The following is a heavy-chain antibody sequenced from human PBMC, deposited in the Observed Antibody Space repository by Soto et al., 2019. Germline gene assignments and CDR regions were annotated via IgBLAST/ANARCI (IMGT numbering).Heavy chain of an antibody. CDR1: GYTLTGYY. Sequence: GASVKVAWKASGYTLTGYYSHWGLQAPGQGLEWMGWINPNSGGTNYAQKFQGWVTMTRDTSISTAYMELSRLGSDDTAVYYSARHLGTAMAFDYWGQGTLVTVSS. J-gene: IGHJ4*02. CDR3: ARHLGTAMAFDY. D-gene: IGHD5-18*01. V-gene: IGHV1-2*04. CDR2: INPNSGGT.